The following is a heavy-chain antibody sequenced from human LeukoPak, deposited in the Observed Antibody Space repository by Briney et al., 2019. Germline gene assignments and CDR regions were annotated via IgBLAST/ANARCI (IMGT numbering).Heavy chain of an antibody. CDR3: AKLPTTGWYAGGNWFDP. J-gene: IGHJ5*02. CDR1: GFTFSNYA. CDR2: ISGSGGDT. D-gene: IGHD6-19*01. V-gene: IGHV3-23*01. Sequence: GGSLRLSCAASGFTFSNYAMTWVRQAPGKGLEWVSLISGSGGDTRYADSVRGRFSISRDNSKNTLYLQMNSLRAEDTAVFYCAKLPTTGWYAGGNWFDPWGQGTLVTVSS.